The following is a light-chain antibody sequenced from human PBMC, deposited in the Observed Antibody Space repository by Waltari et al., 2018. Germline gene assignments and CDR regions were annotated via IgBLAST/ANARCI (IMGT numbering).Light chain of an antibody. V-gene: IGKV3-15*01. CDR1: QSVSDD. J-gene: IGKJ4*01. CDR2: GAS. CDR3: QQYNNWPPT. Sequence: EVVMTQSPVTLSVSPGERATLSCRASQSVSDDLAWYQQKPGQAPRLLIYGASIRATGTPVRFSGSGSGTEFTLTISSLQSEDLATYYGQQYNNWPPTFGGGTKVQIK.